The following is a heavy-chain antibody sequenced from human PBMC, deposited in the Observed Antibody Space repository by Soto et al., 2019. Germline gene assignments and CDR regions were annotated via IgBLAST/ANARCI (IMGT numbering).Heavy chain of an antibody. D-gene: IGHD4-17*01. V-gene: IGHV1-69*06. Sequence: SVKVSCKASGGTFSSYAISWVRQAPGQGLEWMGGIIPIFGTANYAQKFQGRVTITADKSTSTAYMELSSLRSEDTAVYYCARALSYGDPSYYFDYWGQGTPVTVSS. CDR2: IIPIFGTA. J-gene: IGHJ4*02. CDR3: ARALSYGDPSYYFDY. CDR1: GGTFSSYA.